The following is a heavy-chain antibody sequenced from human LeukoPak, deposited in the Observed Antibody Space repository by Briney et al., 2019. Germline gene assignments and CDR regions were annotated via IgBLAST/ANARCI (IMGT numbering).Heavy chain of an antibody. J-gene: IGHJ3*02. V-gene: IGHV1-2*06. CDR1: AYTFTGYY. CDR3: ASRGFPDAFDI. CDR2: INPSSGGT. D-gene: IGHD3-10*01. Sequence: PGASVKVSCKAFAYTFTGYYMHWVRQAPGQGLEWMGRINPSSGGTNYAQKFQGRVTMTRDSSINTAYVELSGLTSDDTAVYYCASRGFPDAFDIWGQGTMVTVSS.